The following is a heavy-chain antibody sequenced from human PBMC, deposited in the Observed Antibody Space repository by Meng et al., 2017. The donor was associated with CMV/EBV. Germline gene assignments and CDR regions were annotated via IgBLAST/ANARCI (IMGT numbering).Heavy chain of an antibody. J-gene: IGHJ4*02. CDR2: ISYDGSNK. CDR3: AKDFRYCSGGSCQPI. D-gene: IGHD2-15*01. Sequence: SGFTFSSYSMHWVRQAPGKGLEWVAVISYDGSNKYYADSVKGRFTISRDNSKNTLYLQMNSLRAEDTAVYYCAKDFRYCSGGSCQPIWGPGTLVTVSS. CDR1: GFTFSSYS. V-gene: IGHV3-30*18.